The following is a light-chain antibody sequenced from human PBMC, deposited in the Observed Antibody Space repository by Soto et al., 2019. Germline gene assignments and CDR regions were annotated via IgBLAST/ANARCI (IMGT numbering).Light chain of an antibody. J-gene: IGKJ2*01. CDR2: DAS. CDR1: QNISVW. CDR3: QQYDSSSPT. V-gene: IGKV1-5*01. Sequence: DIQMTQSPSTLSASVGDGVTITCRASQNISVWLAWYQQRPGKAPKFLIYDASSLETGVPSRFSGSGSGTEFTLTIRSLQPDDFATYYCQQYDSSSPTCGQGTKLDIK.